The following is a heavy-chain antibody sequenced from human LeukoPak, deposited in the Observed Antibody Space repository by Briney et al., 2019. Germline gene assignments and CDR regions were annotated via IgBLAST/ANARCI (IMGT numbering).Heavy chain of an antibody. CDR1: GYTFRSYW. V-gene: IGHV5-10-1*01. Sequence: GESLQISCQGPGYTFRSYWFSWVRQMSGKGLGWVGRVVLRDSNTNYGPAFQGHVTTSANTSKNTVCLQWSSLKASDTAMYFCAKGAAAGGCDYWGRGTLVTVSS. D-gene: IGHD6-25*01. CDR3: AKGAAAGGCDY. CDR2: VVLRDSNT. J-gene: IGHJ4*02.